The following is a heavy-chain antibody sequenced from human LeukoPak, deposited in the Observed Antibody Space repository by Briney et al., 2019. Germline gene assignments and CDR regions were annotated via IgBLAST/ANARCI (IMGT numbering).Heavy chain of an antibody. J-gene: IGHJ4*02. CDR1: GFTFSSYS. CDR3: TTSPSGYPDPPYYFDY. Sequence: PGGSLRLSCAASGFTFSSYSMHWVRQAPGKGLEWVAVISYDGSNKYYADSVKGRFTISRDSSKNTLYLQMNSLRAEDTAVYYCTTSPSGYPDPPYYFDYWGQGTLVTVSS. CDR2: ISYDGSNK. V-gene: IGHV3-30*04. D-gene: IGHD3-22*01.